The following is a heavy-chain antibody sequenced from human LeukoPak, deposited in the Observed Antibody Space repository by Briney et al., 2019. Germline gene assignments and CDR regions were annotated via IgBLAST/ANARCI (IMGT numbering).Heavy chain of an antibody. CDR1: GFILSAYA. D-gene: IGHD1-1*01. Sequence: GGSLRLSCAASGFILSAYAMTWVRQAPGKGLEWVSTIRSNGDTTYNADSVKGRFTISRDNSKNTLYLELNSLRVEDTATFYCAKGQELDDGVFDSWGQGTMVTVSS. J-gene: IGHJ4*02. CDR3: AKGQELDDGVFDS. V-gene: IGHV3-23*01. CDR2: IRSNGDTT.